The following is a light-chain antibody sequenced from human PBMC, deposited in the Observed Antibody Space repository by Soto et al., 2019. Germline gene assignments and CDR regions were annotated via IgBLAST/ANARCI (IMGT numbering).Light chain of an antibody. CDR1: SSNIGGNS. Sequence: QAVLTHPPSVSAAPGQKVTISCSGSSSNIGGNSVSWYQQLPGTAPKLLIYDDNKRPSGIPDRFSGYKSGTSATLGITGFQTGDDADYYCGSWDSSLSAYVFGPGTKVTVL. V-gene: IGLV1-51*01. CDR2: DDN. J-gene: IGLJ1*01. CDR3: GSWDSSLSAYV.